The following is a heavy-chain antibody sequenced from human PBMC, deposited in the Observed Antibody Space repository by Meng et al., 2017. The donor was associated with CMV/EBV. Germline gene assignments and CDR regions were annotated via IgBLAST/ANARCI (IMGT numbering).Heavy chain of an antibody. CDR2: ISSSSSTI. CDR3: ARRGRYCDWALNYFDY. V-gene: IGHV3-48*04. J-gene: IGHJ4*02. D-gene: IGHD3-9*01. CDR1: GFTFSSYS. Sequence: GESLKISCAASGFTFSSYSMNWVRQAPGKGLEWVSYISSSSSTIYYADSVKGRFTISRDNAKNSRYLQMNSLRAEDTAVYYCARRGRYCDWALNYFDYWGQGTLVTVSS.